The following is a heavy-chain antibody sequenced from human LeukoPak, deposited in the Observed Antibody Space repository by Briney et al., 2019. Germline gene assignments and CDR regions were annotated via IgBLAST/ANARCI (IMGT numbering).Heavy chain of an antibody. Sequence: KASETLSLTCTVSGGSVTSYYWSWIRQPPGKGLEWIGNIHYSGSSGSTNYNPSLKSRVTTSVDTSTNQLSLRLSSVTAADTAVYYCARGWSYPYWGQGTLVTVSS. CDR3: ARGWSYPY. D-gene: IGHD3-10*01. CDR1: GGSVTSYY. J-gene: IGHJ4*02. CDR2: IHYSGSSGST. V-gene: IGHV4-59*02.